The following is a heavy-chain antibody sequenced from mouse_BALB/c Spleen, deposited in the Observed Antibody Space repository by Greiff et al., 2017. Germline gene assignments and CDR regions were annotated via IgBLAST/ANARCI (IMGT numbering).Heavy chain of an antibody. V-gene: IGHV1-67*01. CDR2: ISTYYGNT. Sequence: QVQLQQSGPELVRPGVSVKISCTGSGYTFTDYAMHWVKQSPAKSLEWIGVISTYYGNTNYNQKFKGKATMTVDKSSSTAYMELARLTSEDSAIYYCARVGGSAFAYWGQGTLVTVSA. J-gene: IGHJ3*01. CDR1: GYTFTDYA. CDR3: ARVGGSAFAY. D-gene: IGHD1-1*01.